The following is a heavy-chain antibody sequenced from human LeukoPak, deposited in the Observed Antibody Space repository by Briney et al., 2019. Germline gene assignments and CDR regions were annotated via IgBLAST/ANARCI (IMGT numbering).Heavy chain of an antibody. V-gene: IGHV3-7*01. J-gene: IGHJ5*02. Sequence: GGALRLFCAASGFTFTNHWMGLVRQAPGKGLEWVVNINQDGSEKFYVDSVKGRFTISRDNAKNSLYLQMNSLRAEDTAVYYCAEGTTAWGQGTLVTVSS. CDR2: INQDGSEK. D-gene: IGHD2/OR15-2a*01. CDR3: AEGTTA. CDR1: GFTFTNHW.